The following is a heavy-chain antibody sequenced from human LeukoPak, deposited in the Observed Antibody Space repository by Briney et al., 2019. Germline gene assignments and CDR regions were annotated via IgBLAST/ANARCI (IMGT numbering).Heavy chain of an antibody. Sequence: SVKVSCKASGGTFSSYAISWVRQAPGQGLEWMGRIIPILGIANYAQKFQGRVTITADKSTSTAYMELSSLRSEDTAVYYCARGFTPAYCSGAACGAWAAFYIWGQGT. J-gene: IGHJ4*01. V-gene: IGHV1-69*04. CDR2: IIPILGIA. CDR1: GGTFSSYA. D-gene: IGHD2-15*01. CDR3: ARGFTPAYCSGAACGAWAAFYI.